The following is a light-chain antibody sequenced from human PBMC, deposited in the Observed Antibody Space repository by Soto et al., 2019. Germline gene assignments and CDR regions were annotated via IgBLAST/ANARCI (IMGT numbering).Light chain of an antibody. J-gene: IGKJ1*01. V-gene: IGKV1-39*01. CDR1: QNISNY. CDR2: AAS. CDR3: QQSYSTPRT. Sequence: DIQMTQSPSSLSASVGDRVTITCRASQNISNYLNWYQQKPGKAPNLLIYAASSLQSAVPSRFSGSASGTDFTLISSLQPEDFATYYCQQSYSTPRTFGQGTKVEIK.